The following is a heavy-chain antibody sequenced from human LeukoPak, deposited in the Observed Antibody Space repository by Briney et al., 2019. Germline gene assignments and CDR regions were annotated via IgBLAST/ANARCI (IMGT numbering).Heavy chain of an antibody. D-gene: IGHD2-21*02. CDR3: ARDSSAYCGGDCYSAY. CDR2: ISSSSSTI. J-gene: IGHJ4*02. CDR1: RFSFSNHS. V-gene: IGHV3-48*01. Sequence: GGSLRLSCAASRFSFSNHSMNWVRQAPGKGLEWVSYISSSSSTIYYADSVKGRFTISRDNAKNSLYLQMNSLRAEDTAVYYCARDSSAYCGGDCYSAYWGQGTLVTVSS.